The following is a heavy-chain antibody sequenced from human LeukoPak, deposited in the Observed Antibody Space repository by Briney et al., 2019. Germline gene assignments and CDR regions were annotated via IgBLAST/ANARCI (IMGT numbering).Heavy chain of an antibody. V-gene: IGHV3-9*01. CDR1: GFIFDNYA. Sequence: GRSLGLSCAASGFIFDNYAMHWVRQAPGKVLEWVSGNAWNSGNTGFADSVKGRFTISRDNAENSLYLQMNSLTPEDTAFYFCAKDMNSYGSGSSYNPWGPFDSWGQGTLVTVSS. D-gene: IGHD3-10*01. J-gene: IGHJ4*02. CDR2: NAWNSGNT. CDR3: AKDMNSYGSGSSYNPWGPFDS.